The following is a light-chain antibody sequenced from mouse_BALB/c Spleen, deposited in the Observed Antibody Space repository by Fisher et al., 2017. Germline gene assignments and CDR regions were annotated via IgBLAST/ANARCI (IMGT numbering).Light chain of an antibody. CDR2: DTS. V-gene: IGKV4-63*01. CDR1: SSVSY. J-gene: IGKJ4*01. Sequence: DIVLTQTPAIMSASPGEKVTMTCSASSSVSYMHWYQQKSSTSPKLWIYDTSKLASGVPGRFSGSGSGNSYSLTISSVEAEDAATYYCQQYSGYPLTFGSGTKLEIK. CDR3: QQYSGYPLT.